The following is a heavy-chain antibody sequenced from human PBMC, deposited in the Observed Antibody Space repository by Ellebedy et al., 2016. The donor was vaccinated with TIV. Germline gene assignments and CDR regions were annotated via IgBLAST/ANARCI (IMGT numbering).Heavy chain of an antibody. CDR3: ARAPGRQWPQDY. D-gene: IGHD6-19*01. J-gene: IGHJ4*02. CDR2: ISSNSRYI. Sequence: GGSLRLXXAASGFTFSTYNMNWVRQAPGKGLEWVSSISSNSRYIYYRDSIKGRFTISRDDAHNSLYLQMNSLRDEDTAIYYCARAPGRQWPQDYWGQGTLVTVSP. V-gene: IGHV3-21*06. CDR1: GFTFSTYN.